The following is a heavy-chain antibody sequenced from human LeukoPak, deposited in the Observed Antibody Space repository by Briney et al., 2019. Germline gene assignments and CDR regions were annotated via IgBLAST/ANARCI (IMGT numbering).Heavy chain of an antibody. CDR2: ISYDGSNK. Sequence: PGGSLRLSCAASGFTFSSYAMHWVRQAPGKGLEWVAVISYDGSNKYYADSVKGRFTISRDNSKNTLYLQMNSLRAEDTAVYYCASFSSSDDYWGQGTLVTVSS. CDR3: ASFSSSDDY. V-gene: IGHV3-30-3*01. CDR1: GFTFSSYA. D-gene: IGHD6-6*01. J-gene: IGHJ4*02.